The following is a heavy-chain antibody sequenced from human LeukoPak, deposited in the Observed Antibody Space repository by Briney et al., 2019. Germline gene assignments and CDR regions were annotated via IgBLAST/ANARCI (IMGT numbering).Heavy chain of an antibody. CDR3: ARAGGMGRMTRGAFDI. V-gene: IGHV3-48*03. CDR1: GFTFSSYE. D-gene: IGHD5-24*01. J-gene: IGHJ3*02. Sequence: GGSLRLSCAASGFTFSSYEMNWVRQAPGKGLEWVSYISSSGSTIYYADSVKGRFTISRDNAKDSLYLQMNSLRAEDTAVYYCARAGGMGRMTRGAFDIWGQGTMVTVSS. CDR2: ISSSGSTI.